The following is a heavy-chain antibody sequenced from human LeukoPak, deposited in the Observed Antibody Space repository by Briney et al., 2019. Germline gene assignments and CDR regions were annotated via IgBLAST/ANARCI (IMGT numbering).Heavy chain of an antibody. J-gene: IGHJ5*02. Sequence: GGSLRLSCAASGFTFSSHSMNWVRQAPGKGLEWVSSISTSSSYIYYADSVKGRFTSSRDNAKNSLYLQMNSLRAEDTAVYYCARDSATVTSTSSWFDPRGQGTLVTVSS. CDR1: GFTFSSHS. CDR2: ISTSSSYI. D-gene: IGHD4-17*01. CDR3: ARDSATVTSTSSWFDP. V-gene: IGHV3-21*01.